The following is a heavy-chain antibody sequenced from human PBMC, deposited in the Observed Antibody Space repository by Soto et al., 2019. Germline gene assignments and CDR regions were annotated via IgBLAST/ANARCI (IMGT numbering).Heavy chain of an antibody. D-gene: IGHD6-13*01. CDR3: ARRLPGSYSSNWYEVDY. V-gene: IGHV3-30-3*01. CDR1: GFTFSSYA. CDR2: ILYDGSNK. Sequence: QVQLAESGGGVVQPGRSLRLSCAASGFTFSSYAMHWVRQAPGKGLEWVAVILYDGSNKYYADSVKGRFTISRDNSKNTLYLQMDSRRAEDTAVYYCARRLPGSYSSNWYEVDYWGQGTLVTVSS. J-gene: IGHJ4*02.